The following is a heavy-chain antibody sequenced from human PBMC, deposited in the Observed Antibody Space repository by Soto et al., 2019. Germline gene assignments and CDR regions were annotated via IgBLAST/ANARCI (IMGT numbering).Heavy chain of an antibody. J-gene: IGHJ4*02. V-gene: IGHV3-30*18. D-gene: IGHD3-22*01. Sequence: QVQLAESGGGVVQPGRSLRLSCAASGFTFSSYGMHWVRQAPGKGLEWVAVISYDGSNKYYADSVKGRFTISRDNSKNTLYLQMNSLRAEDTAVYYCAKDSDFEGYDSSGYYSYFDYWGQGTLVTVSS. CDR3: AKDSDFEGYDSSGYYSYFDY. CDR1: GFTFSSYG. CDR2: ISYDGSNK.